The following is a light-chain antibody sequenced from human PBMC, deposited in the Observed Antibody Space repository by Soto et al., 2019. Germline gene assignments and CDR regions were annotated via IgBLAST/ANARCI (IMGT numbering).Light chain of an antibody. CDR3: QPFDISLNGYV. Sequence: QSVLTQPPTVSAAPGQKVTISCSGSSSNIGNNYVSWYQHLPGTAPKLLIYDNNKRPSWSPDRFSGSKSGTSATLGITGLQAEDEADYYCQPFDISLNGYVFATGTKVTV. V-gene: IGLV1-51*01. J-gene: IGLJ1*01. CDR1: SSNIGNNY. CDR2: DNN.